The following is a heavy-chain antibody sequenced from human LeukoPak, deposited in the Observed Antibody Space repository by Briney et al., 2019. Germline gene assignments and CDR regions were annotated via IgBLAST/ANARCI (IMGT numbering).Heavy chain of an antibody. J-gene: IGHJ4*02. V-gene: IGHV4-39*07. CDR3: AREEDRSCD. CDR2: IYYRGNA. D-gene: IGHD3-22*01. Sequence: PSETLSLTCTVSGGSISSSNYYWAWIRQPPGQGLEWIGSIYYRGNAYYNPSLKSRVTISVDTSKNQFSLSLSSVTAADTAVYYCAREEDRSCDWGQGTLVTVTS. CDR1: GGSISSSNYY.